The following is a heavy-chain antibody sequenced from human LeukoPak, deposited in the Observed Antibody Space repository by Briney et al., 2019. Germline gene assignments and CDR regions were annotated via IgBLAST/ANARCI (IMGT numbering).Heavy chain of an antibody. CDR2: IIPIFGTA. V-gene: IGHV1-69*05. CDR3: ARDNREMATIGLDY. CDR1: GGTFSSYA. Sequence: SVKGSCEASGGTFSSYAISWVRQAPGQGLEWMGRIIPIFGTANYAQKFQGRVTITTDESTSTAYMELSSLRSEDTAVYYCARDNREMATIGLDYWGQGTLVTVSS. J-gene: IGHJ4*02. D-gene: IGHD5-24*01.